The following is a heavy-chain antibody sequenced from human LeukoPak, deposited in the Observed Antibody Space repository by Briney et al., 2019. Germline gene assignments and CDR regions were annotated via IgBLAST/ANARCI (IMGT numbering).Heavy chain of an antibody. Sequence: SETLSLTCTVSGGSISSSSYYWGWIRQPPGKGLEWIGSIYYSGSTYYNPSLKSRVTISVDTSKNQFSLKLSSVTAADTAVYYCARDRPYGDYFDYWGQGTLVTVSS. CDR2: IYYSGST. CDR3: ARDRPYGDYFDY. CDR1: GGSISSSSYY. V-gene: IGHV4-39*07. D-gene: IGHD4-17*01. J-gene: IGHJ4*02.